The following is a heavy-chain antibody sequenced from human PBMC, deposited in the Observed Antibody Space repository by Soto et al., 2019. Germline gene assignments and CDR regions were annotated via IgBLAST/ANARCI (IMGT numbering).Heavy chain of an antibody. D-gene: IGHD2-2*01. J-gene: IGHJ6*02. CDR3: ARHVPAAGYYYGMDV. Sequence: QVQLVQSGAEVKKPGSSVKVSCKASGGTFSSYAISWVRQAPGQGLEWMGGIIPIFGTANYAQKFQGRVTITADESTSTASMELSSRRSEDTAGYYWARHVPAAGYYYGMDVWCQGTTVTVSS. V-gene: IGHV1-69*12. CDR2: IIPIFGTA. CDR1: GGTFSSYA.